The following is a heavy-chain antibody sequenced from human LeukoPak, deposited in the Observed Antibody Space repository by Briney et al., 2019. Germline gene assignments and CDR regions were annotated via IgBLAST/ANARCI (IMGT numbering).Heavy chain of an antibody. CDR3: ARGRSSSSVPYYYYGMDV. Sequence: GGSLRLSCAASGFTFSSYSMNWVRQAPGKGLEWVSSISSSSSYIYYADSVKGRFTISRDNAKNSLYLQMNSLRAEDTAVYYCARGRSSSSVPYYYYGMDVWGQGTTVTVSS. CDR2: ISSSSSYI. V-gene: IGHV3-21*01. J-gene: IGHJ6*02. D-gene: IGHD6-6*01. CDR1: GFTFSSYS.